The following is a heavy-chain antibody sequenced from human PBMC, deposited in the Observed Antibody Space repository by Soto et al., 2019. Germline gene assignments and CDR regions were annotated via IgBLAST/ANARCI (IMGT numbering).Heavy chain of an antibody. CDR3: ARHAPGGPFDS. V-gene: IGHV4-59*08. J-gene: IGHJ4*02. Sequence: QVQLQESGPGLVKPSETQSLTCSVSGGSINSYYWSWIRQSPGKGLEWIGYIFYSGNTNYNPSLNSRVTLSVDTSRNQFSLKLTSVTAADTAVYYCARHAPGGPFDSWGQGTLVTVSS. CDR2: IFYSGNT. CDR1: GGSINSYY.